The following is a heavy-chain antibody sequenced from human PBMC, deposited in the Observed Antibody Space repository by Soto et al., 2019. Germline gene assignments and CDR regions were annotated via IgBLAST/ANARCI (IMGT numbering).Heavy chain of an antibody. CDR3: ARADSSGWYLGMDV. CDR2: IYYTGST. Sequence: SETLSLTCTVSGGSISSYYCNWIRQPPGKGLKRIGYIYYTGSTNYNPSLKSRVTISVVTSKRQFSLKLSSVTAADTAVYYCARADSSGWYLGMDVWGQGTTVTVSS. J-gene: IGHJ6*02. V-gene: IGHV4-59*01. CDR1: GGSISSYY. D-gene: IGHD6-19*01.